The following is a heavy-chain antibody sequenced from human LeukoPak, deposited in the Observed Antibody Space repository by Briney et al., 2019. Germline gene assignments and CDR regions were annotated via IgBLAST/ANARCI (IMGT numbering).Heavy chain of an antibody. CDR2: IYTSGST. CDR3: TKGRGI. D-gene: IGHD3-10*01. V-gene: IGHV4-61*09. CDR1: GGSISSGSYD. Sequence: PSETLSLTCTVSGGSISSGSYDWYWIRQPAGKGLEWIGHIYTSGSTDYNPSLKSRVTISVATSKNQFSLKLTSETAADTAIYYCTKGRGIWGQGTLVTVSS. J-gene: IGHJ4*02.